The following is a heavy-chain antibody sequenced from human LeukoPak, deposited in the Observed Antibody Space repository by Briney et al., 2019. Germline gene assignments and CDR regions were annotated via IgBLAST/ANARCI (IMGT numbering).Heavy chain of an antibody. D-gene: IGHD1-26*01. V-gene: IGHV3-30-3*01. J-gene: IGHJ4*02. CDR1: GFTFSSYA. Sequence: GGSLRLSCAASGFTFSSYAMHWVRQAPGKGLEWEAVISYDGSNKYYADSVKGRFTISRDNSKNTLYLQMNSLRAEDTAVYYCARGRSGRSGSYSGGFDYWGQGTLVTVSS. CDR3: ARGRSGRSGSYSGGFDY. CDR2: ISYDGSNK.